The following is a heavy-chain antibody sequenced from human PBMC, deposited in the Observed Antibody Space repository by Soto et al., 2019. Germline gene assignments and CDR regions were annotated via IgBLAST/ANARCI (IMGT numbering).Heavy chain of an antibody. CDR1: GYTLTELS. CDR3: ATDVRRWFGEKASFDY. Sequence: ASVKVSCKVSGYTLTELSMHWVRQAPGKGLEWMGGFDPEDGETIYAQKFQGRVTMTEDTSTDTAYMELSSLRSEDTAVYYCATDVRRWFGEKASFDYWGQGTLVTVSS. CDR2: FDPEDGET. V-gene: IGHV1-24*01. D-gene: IGHD3-10*01. J-gene: IGHJ4*02.